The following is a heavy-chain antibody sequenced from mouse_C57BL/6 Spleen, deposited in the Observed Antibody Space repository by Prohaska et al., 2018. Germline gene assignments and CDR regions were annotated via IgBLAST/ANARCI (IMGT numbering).Heavy chain of an antibody. CDR1: GFTFSNYW. Sequence: EVKLEESGGGLVQPGGSMKLSCVASGFTFSNYWMNWVRQSPEKGLEWVAQIRLKSDKDATHYAESVKGRFTISRDDSKSSVYLQMNNLRAEDTGIYYCTAPLPTYWGQGTLVTVSA. CDR2: IRLKSDKDAT. V-gene: IGHV6-3*01. D-gene: IGHD2-10*01. J-gene: IGHJ3*01. CDR3: TAPLPTY.